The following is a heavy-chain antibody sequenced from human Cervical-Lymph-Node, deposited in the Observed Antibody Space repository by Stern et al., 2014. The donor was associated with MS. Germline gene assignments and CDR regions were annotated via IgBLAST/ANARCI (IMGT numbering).Heavy chain of an antibody. CDR3: ARDRWYTSGWYHYGADV. J-gene: IGHJ6*02. CDR1: GFTLSSYG. CDR2: IWHDGSKK. D-gene: IGHD6-19*01. Sequence: QEQLVESGGGVVQPGRSLRLSCAPSGFTLSSYGIQWVRQAPGKGLEWLAFIWHDGSKKYYADSVKGRFPISRDNSKNTVDLQMSSLRGEDTAVYFCARDRWYTSGWYHYGADVWGLGTTVIVSS. V-gene: IGHV3-33*01.